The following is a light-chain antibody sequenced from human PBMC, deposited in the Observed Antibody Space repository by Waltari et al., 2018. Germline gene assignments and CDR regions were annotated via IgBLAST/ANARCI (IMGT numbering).Light chain of an antibody. V-gene: IGKV4-1*01. J-gene: IGKJ1*01. CDR1: QSVLYSSNNKNY. Sequence: DIVMTQSPDSLAVSLGERATTNCKSSQSVLYSSNNKNYLAWYQQKPGQPPKLLIYWASTRESGVPDRFSGSWSGTDFTLTISSLQAEDVAVYYCQQYYSTPTFGQGTKVEIK. CDR3: QQYYSTPT. CDR2: WAS.